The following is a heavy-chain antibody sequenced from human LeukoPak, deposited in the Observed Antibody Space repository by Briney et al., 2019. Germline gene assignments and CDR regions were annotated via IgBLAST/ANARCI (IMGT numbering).Heavy chain of an antibody. V-gene: IGHV1-24*01. CDR2: FDPGDGET. J-gene: IGHJ4*02. Sequence: ASVKVSCKVSGYTLTELSMHWVRQAPGKGLEWMGGFDPGDGETIYAQKFQGRVTMTEDTSTDTAYMELSSLRSEDTAVYYCATLGLIVGATTADYWGQGTLVTVSS. D-gene: IGHD1-26*01. CDR3: ATLGLIVGATTADY. CDR1: GYTLTELS.